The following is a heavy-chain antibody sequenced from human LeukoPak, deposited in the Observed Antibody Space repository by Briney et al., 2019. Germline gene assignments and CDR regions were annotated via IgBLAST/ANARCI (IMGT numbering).Heavy chain of an antibody. D-gene: IGHD3-3*01. Sequence: PSETLSLTCAVYGGSFSGYYWSWIRQPPGKGLEWIGEINHSGSTNCNPSLKSRVTISVDTSKNQFSLKLSSVTAADTAVYYCARGYDFWSGLVGGWFDPWGQGTLVTVSS. V-gene: IGHV4-34*01. CDR1: GGSFSGYY. J-gene: IGHJ5*02. CDR2: INHSGST. CDR3: ARGYDFWSGLVGGWFDP.